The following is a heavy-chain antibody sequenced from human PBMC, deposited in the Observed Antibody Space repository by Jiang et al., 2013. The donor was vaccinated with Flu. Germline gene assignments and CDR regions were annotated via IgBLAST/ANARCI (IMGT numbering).Heavy chain of an antibody. CDR3: ARGLGYDFWSGYMGQYYYGMDV. Sequence: LLKPSETLSLTCAVYGGSFSGYYWSWIRQPPGKGLEWIGEINHSGSTNYNPSLKSRVTISVDTSKNQFSLKLSSVTAADTAVYYCARGLGYDFWSGYMGQYYYGMDVWGQGTTVTVSS. V-gene: IGHV4-34*01. D-gene: IGHD3-3*01. CDR2: INHSGST. CDR1: GGSFSGYY. J-gene: IGHJ6*02.